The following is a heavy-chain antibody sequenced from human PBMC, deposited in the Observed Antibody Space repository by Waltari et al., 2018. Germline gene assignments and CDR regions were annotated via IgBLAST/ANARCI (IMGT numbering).Heavy chain of an antibody. J-gene: IGHJ4*02. V-gene: IGHV3-74*01. D-gene: IGHD3-22*01. CDR3: ATCYYYDSSGNSYVSDY. CDR2: INRDGSST. Sequence: EVQLVESGGGLVQPGGSLRLSCAASGITFSRYWMHWVRQAPGKGLVGVSLINRDGSSTSYAASVKVRFTIARDNAKNTLYLQMNSLRAEDTAVYYCATCYYYDSSGNSYVSDYWGQGTLVTVSS. CDR1: GITFSRYW.